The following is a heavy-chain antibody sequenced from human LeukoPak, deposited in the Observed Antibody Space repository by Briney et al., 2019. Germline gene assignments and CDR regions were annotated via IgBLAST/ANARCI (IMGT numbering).Heavy chain of an antibody. D-gene: IGHD6-13*01. Sequence: GGSLRLSCAAFGFIFRAYWMTWVRQAPGTGLEWVAIIKEDGSETYSMDSVKGRFTISRDNAKNSLYLQMNSLRGDDTAVYYCARVIWRQLAPFDYWGQGALATVSS. CDR1: GFIFRAYW. CDR2: IKEDGSET. J-gene: IGHJ4*02. CDR3: ARVIWRQLAPFDY. V-gene: IGHV3-7*03.